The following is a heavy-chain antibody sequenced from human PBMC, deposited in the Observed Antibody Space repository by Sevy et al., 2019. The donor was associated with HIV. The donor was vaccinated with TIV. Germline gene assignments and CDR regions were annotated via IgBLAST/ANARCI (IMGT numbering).Heavy chain of an antibody. Sequence: GGSLRLSCAASGFTFSSYSMNWVRQAPGKGLEWVSSISSSSSYIYYADSGKGRFTISRDNAKNSLYLQMNSLRAEDTAVYYCARDRTVTTLCSLYYGMDVWGQGTTVTVSS. J-gene: IGHJ6*02. V-gene: IGHV3-21*01. CDR2: ISSSSSYI. CDR3: ARDRTVTTLCSLYYGMDV. D-gene: IGHD4-17*01. CDR1: GFTFSSYS.